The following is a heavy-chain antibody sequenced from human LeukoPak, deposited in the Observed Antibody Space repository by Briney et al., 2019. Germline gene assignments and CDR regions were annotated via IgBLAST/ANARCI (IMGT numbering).Heavy chain of an antibody. J-gene: IGHJ4*02. CDR3: ARDLPTGTYRAYFDN. V-gene: IGHV3-48*03. Sequence: AGGSLRLSCAGYGFIFSNYEMNWVRQAPGKGLEWVSYISSTGGDIYYADSVKGRFTISRDNAEKSVYLQMNSLRAEDTAVYYCARDLPTGTYRAYFDNWGQGTLVTVSS. D-gene: IGHD1-26*01. CDR2: ISSTGGDI. CDR1: GFIFSNYE.